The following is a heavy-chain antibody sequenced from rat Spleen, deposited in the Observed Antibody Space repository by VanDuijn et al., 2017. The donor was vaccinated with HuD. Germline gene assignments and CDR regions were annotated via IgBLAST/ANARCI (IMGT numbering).Heavy chain of an antibody. CDR3: TTDTFYDGSYYPGGFDY. D-gene: IGHD1-12*02. CDR2: ISTGGDNT. CDR1: GFTFSDYA. J-gene: IGHJ2*01. Sequence: EVQLVESGGGLVQPGRSMKLSCAASGFTFSDYAMAWVRQAPTKGLEWVAYISTGGDNTYYRDSVKGRFTISRDNAKSTLYLKLDSLRSEDTATYYCTTDTFYDGSYYPGGFDYWGQGVMVTVSS. V-gene: IGHV5-27*01.